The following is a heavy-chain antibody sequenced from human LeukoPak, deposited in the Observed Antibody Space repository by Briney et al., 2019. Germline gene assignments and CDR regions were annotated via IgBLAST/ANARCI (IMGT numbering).Heavy chain of an antibody. CDR2: ISYDGSNK. D-gene: IGHD4-17*01. CDR1: GFTFSSYA. V-gene: IGHV3-30-3*01. J-gene: IGHJ4*02. Sequence: GGSLRLSCAASGFTFSSYAMHWVRQAPGKGLEWVAVISYDGSNKYYADSVKGRLTISRDNSKNTLYPQMNSLRAEDTAVYYCAREESGAFIFDYWGQGTLVTVSS. CDR3: AREESGAFIFDY.